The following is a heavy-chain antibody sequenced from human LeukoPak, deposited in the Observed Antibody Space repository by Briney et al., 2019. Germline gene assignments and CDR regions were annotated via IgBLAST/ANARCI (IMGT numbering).Heavy chain of an antibody. CDR2: ISYDATNK. Sequence: PGGSLRLSCAASGFTFSNYAMHWVRQAPGKGLQWVAVISYDATNKYYADSVKGRFTISRDNSKNTLYLQMNSLRAEDTAVYYCAKDLLSGGSCLDYWGRGTLVTVSS. J-gene: IGHJ4*02. CDR3: AKDLLSGGSCLDY. D-gene: IGHD2-15*01. V-gene: IGHV3-30*04. CDR1: GFTFSNYA.